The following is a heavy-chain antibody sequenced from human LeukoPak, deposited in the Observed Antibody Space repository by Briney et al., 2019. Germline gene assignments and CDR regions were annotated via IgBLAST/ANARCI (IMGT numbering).Heavy chain of an antibody. V-gene: IGHV1-46*01. J-gene: IGHJ3*02. Sequence: ASVKVSCKASGYTFTNYYIHWVRQAPGQGLEWMGITNPSGSSTSYAQKFQGRVTMTRDTSTSTVYMELGNLRSEDTAVYYCAGGTTNTKGAFDMWGQGTMVTVSS. CDR2: TNPSGSST. CDR1: GYTFTNYY. D-gene: IGHD2-8*01. CDR3: AGGTTNTKGAFDM.